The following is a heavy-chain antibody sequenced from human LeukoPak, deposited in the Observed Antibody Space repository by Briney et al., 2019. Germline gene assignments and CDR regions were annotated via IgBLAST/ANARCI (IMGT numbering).Heavy chain of an antibody. Sequence: GASVKVSCKASGYTFTGYYMHWVRQAPGQGLEWMGWINPKSGGTNYAQKFQGRVTMTRDTSISTAYMELSRLRSDDTAVYYCARDVGYCSSTSCSYNWFDPWGQGTLVTVSS. V-gene: IGHV1-2*02. D-gene: IGHD2-2*01. CDR1: GYTFTGYY. CDR3: ARDVGYCSSTSCSYNWFDP. J-gene: IGHJ5*02. CDR2: INPKSGGT.